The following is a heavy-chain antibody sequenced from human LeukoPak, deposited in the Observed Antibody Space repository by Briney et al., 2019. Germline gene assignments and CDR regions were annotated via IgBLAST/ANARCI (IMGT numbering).Heavy chain of an antibody. J-gene: IGHJ6*03. Sequence: GGSLRLSCAASGFTFSSYWMHWVRQAPGKGLVWVSRINSDGSSTSYADSVKGRFTISRDNSKNTLYLQMNSLRAEDTAVYYCRTTGTTLYNYYYYMDVWGKGTTVTVSS. CDR3: RTTGTTLYNYYYYMDV. D-gene: IGHD1-1*01. CDR2: INSDGSST. CDR1: GFTFSSYW. V-gene: IGHV3-74*01.